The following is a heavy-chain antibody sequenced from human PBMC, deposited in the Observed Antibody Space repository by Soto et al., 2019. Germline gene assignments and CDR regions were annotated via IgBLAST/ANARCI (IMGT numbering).Heavy chain of an antibody. CDR1: GYTFTSYD. D-gene: IGHD1-1*01. CDR3: ARERTGTTSMDV. V-gene: IGHV1-8*01. Sequence: QVQLVQSGAEVKKPGASVKVSCKASGYTFTSYDINWVRQATGHGLEWMGWLNPNSGNTGYAQKFQGRVTMTRNTSISTAYRVLSSLRSADTAVYYCARERTGTTSMDVWGQGTTVTVSS. CDR2: LNPNSGNT. J-gene: IGHJ6*02.